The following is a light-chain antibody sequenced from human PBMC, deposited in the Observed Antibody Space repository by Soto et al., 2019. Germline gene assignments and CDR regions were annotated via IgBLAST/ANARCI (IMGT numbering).Light chain of an antibody. J-gene: IGKJ5*01. CDR2: AAS. V-gene: IGKV1-39*01. CDR1: QSISNY. CDR3: QRSYGTPII. Sequence: DIQMTQSPFSLSAPVGDRVTITCRASQSISNYLNWYQQKQGKAPKLLIYAASTLQSGVPSRFSGSGSGTDFTLTISSLQPEDSATYYCQRSYGTPIIFGQGTRLDIK.